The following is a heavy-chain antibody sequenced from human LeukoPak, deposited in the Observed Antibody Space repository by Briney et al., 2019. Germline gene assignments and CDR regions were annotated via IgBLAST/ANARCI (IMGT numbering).Heavy chain of an antibody. D-gene: IGHD6-19*01. V-gene: IGHV3-7*01. J-gene: IGHJ4*02. CDR1: GFIFSSYW. Sequence: GGSLRLSCAASGFIFSSYWMSWVRQAPGKGLEWVANIKQDGSEKYYVDSVKGRFTISRDNAKNSLYLQMNSLRAEDTAVYYCARSSSIAVAGDYWGQGTLVTVSS. CDR3: ARSSSIAVAGDY. CDR2: IKQDGSEK.